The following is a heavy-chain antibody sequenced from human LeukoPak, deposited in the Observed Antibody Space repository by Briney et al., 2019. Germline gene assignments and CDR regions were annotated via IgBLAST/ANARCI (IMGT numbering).Heavy chain of an antibody. CDR2: ISAYNGNT. J-gene: IGHJ4*02. CDR3: ARVVPGGDDSSGYKY. V-gene: IGHV1-18*01. Sequence: GASVKVSCKASGYTFTSYGISWVRQAPGQGLEWMGWISAYNGNTNYAQKLQGRVTMTTDTSTSTAYMELSSLRSEDTAVYYCARVVPGGDDSSGYKYWGQGTLVTVSS. D-gene: IGHD3-22*01. CDR1: GYTFTSYG.